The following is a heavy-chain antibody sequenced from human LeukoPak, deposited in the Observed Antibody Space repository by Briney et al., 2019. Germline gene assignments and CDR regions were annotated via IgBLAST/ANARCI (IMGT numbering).Heavy chain of an antibody. Sequence: QPGGSLRLSCAASGFTFSSYAMSWVRQAPGKGLEWVSAISGSGGSTYYADSVKGRFTISRDNSKNTLYLQMNSLRAEDTAVYYCAKTRGLWNYKSNAFDIWGQGTMVTVSS. CDR3: AKTRGLWNYKSNAFDI. CDR2: ISGSGGST. V-gene: IGHV3-23*01. CDR1: GFTFSSYA. D-gene: IGHD1-7*01. J-gene: IGHJ3*02.